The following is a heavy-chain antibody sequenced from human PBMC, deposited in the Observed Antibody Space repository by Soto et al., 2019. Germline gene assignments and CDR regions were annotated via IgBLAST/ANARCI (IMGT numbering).Heavy chain of an antibody. Sequence: QVQLQESGPGLVKPSETLSLTCDVSAGSITGDSYYWTWIRQPPGKGLEWLGYIGYSGSTHYNPSLKSRVTVSVDTSRNRFFLRLTSVTAADTAVYYCARDPCGSDCYSGLDYWGQGSLVTVSS. CDR1: AGSITGDSYY. D-gene: IGHD2-21*02. CDR3: ARDPCGSDCYSGLDY. V-gene: IGHV4-61*01. CDR2: IGYSGST. J-gene: IGHJ4*02.